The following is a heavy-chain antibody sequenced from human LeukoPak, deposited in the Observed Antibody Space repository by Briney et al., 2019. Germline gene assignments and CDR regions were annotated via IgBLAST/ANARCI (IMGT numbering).Heavy chain of an antibody. CDR3: ARERAGSYPDY. CDR2: ISYDGSNK. CDR1: GFTFSSYA. V-gene: IGHV3-30-3*01. Sequence: PGRSLRLSCAASGFTFSSYAMHWVRQAPGKGLEWVAVISYDGSNKYYADSVKGRFTISRDNSKNTLYLQMNSLRAEDTAVYYCARERAGSYPDYWGQGTLVTVSS. J-gene: IGHJ4*02. D-gene: IGHD3-10*01.